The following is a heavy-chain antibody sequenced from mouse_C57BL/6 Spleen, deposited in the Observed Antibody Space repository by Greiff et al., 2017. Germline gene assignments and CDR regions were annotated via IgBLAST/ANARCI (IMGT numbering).Heavy chain of an antibody. CDR3: ASEYGYDGGFAY. V-gene: IGHV3-6*01. CDR1: GYSITSGYY. J-gene: IGHJ3*01. D-gene: IGHD2-2*01. CDR2: ISYDGSN. Sequence: EVKLMESGPGLVKPSQSLSLTCSVTGYSITSGYYWNWLRQFPGNKLEWMGYISYDGSNNYNPSLKNRISITRDTSKNQFFLKLNSVTTEDTATYYCASEYGYDGGFAYWGQGTLVTVSA.